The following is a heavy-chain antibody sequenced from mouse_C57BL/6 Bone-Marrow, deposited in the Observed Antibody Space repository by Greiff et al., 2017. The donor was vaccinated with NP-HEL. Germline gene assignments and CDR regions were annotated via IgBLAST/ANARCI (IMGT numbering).Heavy chain of an antibody. D-gene: IGHD1-1*01. Sequence: VQLVESGAELARPGASVKLSCKASGYTFTSYGISWVKQRTGQGLEWIGEIYPRSGNTYYNEKFKGKATLTADKSSSTAYMELRSLTSEDSAVYFCARWGYYGSSSYYFDYWGQGTTLTVSS. CDR3: ARWGYYGSSSYYFDY. CDR1: GYTFTSYG. CDR2: IYPRSGNT. V-gene: IGHV1-81*01. J-gene: IGHJ2*01.